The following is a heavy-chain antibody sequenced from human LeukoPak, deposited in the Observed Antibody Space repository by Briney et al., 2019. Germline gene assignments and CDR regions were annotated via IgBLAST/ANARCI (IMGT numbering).Heavy chain of an antibody. Sequence: PGGSLRLSCAVSGFTFSSYWMHWVRQTPGKGLVWVSRINTDGSRTNNADSAKGRFTISRDNSRNTVFLQMNRLRPEDTAVYYCVKEAYYGWGSSPTFYFDYWGQGTRVTVSS. D-gene: IGHD3-10*01. CDR3: VKEAYYGWGSSPTFYFDY. J-gene: IGHJ4*02. V-gene: IGHV3-74*01. CDR1: GFTFSSYW. CDR2: INTDGSRT.